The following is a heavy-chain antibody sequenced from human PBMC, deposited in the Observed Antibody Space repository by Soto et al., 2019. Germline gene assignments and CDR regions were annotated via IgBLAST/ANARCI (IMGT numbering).Heavy chain of an antibody. CDR2: IYSGGST. CDR3: ARESIVGATNTFDY. V-gene: IGHV3-66*01. J-gene: IGHJ4*02. D-gene: IGHD1-26*01. CDR1: GFTVSSNY. Sequence: EVQLVESGGGLVQPGESLRLSCAASGFTVSSNYMSWVRQAPGKGLEWVSIIYSGGSTYYADSVKGRFTISRDNSKNTLYLQMNGMRAEDTAVYYYARESIVGATNTFDYWGQGTLVTVSS.